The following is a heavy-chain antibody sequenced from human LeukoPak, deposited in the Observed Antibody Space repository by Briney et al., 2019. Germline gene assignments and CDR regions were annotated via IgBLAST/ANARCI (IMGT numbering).Heavy chain of an antibody. CDR1: GGSINSGSYY. D-gene: IGHD6-19*01. V-gene: IGHV4-61*02. CDR2: IYTSGST. CDR3: ARDLTVAGTSNWFDP. J-gene: IGHJ5*02. Sequence: SETLSLTCTVSGGSINSGSYYWSWIRQPAGMGLEWIVRIYTSGSTNYNPSLKSRVTISVDTSKNQFSLKLSSVTAADTAVYYCARDLTVAGTSNWFDPWGQGTLVTVSS.